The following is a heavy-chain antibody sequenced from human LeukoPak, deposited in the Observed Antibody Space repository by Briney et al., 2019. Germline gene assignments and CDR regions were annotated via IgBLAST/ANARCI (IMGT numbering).Heavy chain of an antibody. CDR3: AKETRSYSDAFDI. Sequence: GGSLRLSCAASGFTFSSYGMHWVRQAPGKGLEWVAVIWYDGSNKYYADSVKGRFTISRGNSKNTLYLQMNSLRAEDTAVYYCAKETRSYSDAFDIWGQGTMVTVSS. J-gene: IGHJ3*02. D-gene: IGHD1-26*01. CDR1: GFTFSSYG. V-gene: IGHV3-33*06. CDR2: IWYDGSNK.